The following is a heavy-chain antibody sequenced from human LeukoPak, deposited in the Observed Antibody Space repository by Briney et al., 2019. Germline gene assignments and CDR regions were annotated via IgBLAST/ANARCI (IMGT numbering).Heavy chain of an antibody. J-gene: IGHJ4*02. CDR1: GGTFSSYA. CDR3: ARVVGYCSGGSCYLDY. Sequence: ASVKVSCKASGGTFSSYAISWVRQAPGQGLEWMGRIIPILGIANYAQKFQGRVTITADKSTSTAYMELSSLRSEDTAVYYCARVVGYCSGGSCYLDYWGQGTLVTVSS. CDR2: IIPILGIA. D-gene: IGHD2-15*01. V-gene: IGHV1-69*04.